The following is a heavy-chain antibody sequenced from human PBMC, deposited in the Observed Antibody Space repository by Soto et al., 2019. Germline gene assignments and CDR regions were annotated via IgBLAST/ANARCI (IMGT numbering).Heavy chain of an antibody. CDR1: GYTFSSYY. Sequence: SVKVSCNASGYTFSSYYMNWVRQAPGQGLEWMGGIIPIFGTANYAQKFQGRVTITADESTSTAYMELSSLRSEDTAVYSCAIARNYYYYGLDVWGQGTTVTVS. CDR3: AIARNYYYYGLDV. CDR2: IIPIFGTA. J-gene: IGHJ6*02. V-gene: IGHV1-69*13.